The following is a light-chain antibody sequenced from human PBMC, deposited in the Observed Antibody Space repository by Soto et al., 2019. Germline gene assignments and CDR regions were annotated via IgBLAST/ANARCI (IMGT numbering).Light chain of an antibody. CDR1: QSVSSSY. CDR3: QQYGSSPLYT. Sequence: VVLTQSPGTLSLSPGERATLSCRASQSVSSSYLAWYQQKPGQAPRLLIYGASSRATGIPDRFSGSGSGTDFTLTISRLEPEDFAVYYCQQYGSSPLYTFGQGTKVDI. J-gene: IGKJ2*01. V-gene: IGKV3-20*01. CDR2: GAS.